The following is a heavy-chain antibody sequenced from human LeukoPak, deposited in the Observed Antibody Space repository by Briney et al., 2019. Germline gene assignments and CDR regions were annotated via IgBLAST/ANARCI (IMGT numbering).Heavy chain of an antibody. D-gene: IGHD1-7*01. CDR2: IYSDST. CDR1: GFTVSSNS. J-gene: IGHJ4*02. Sequence: GGSLRLSCTVSGFTVSSNSMSWVRQAPGKGLEWVSFIYSDSTHYSDSVKGRFTISRDNSKNSLYLQMNSLRAEDTAVYYCARSSRELGGYAPWELMPPFDYWAREPWSPSPQ. V-gene: IGHV3-53*01. CDR3: ARSSRELGGYAPWELMPPFDY.